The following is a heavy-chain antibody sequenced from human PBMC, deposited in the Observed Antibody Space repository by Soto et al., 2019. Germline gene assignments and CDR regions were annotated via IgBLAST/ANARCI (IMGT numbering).Heavy chain of an antibody. V-gene: IGHV6-1*01. J-gene: IGHJ6*02. CDR3: VRSRVFIAVAGMATYYYYYGMDV. CDR1: GDSVSSDSAA. D-gene: IGHD6-19*01. CDR2: TYYRSKWYN. Sequence: QVQLQQSGPGLVKPSQTLSLTCAISGDSVSSDSAAWNWVRQSPSRGLEWLGRTYYRSKWYNDYAVSVNGRITSNPDTSRNHFSLQLNSVTPEDTAVYYCVRSRVFIAVAGMATYYYYYGMDVWGRGTTVTVSS.